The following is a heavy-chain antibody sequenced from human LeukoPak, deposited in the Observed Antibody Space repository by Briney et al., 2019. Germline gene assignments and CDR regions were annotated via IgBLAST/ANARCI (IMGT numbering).Heavy chain of an antibody. CDR2: IIPIFGIA. D-gene: IGHD3-22*01. J-gene: IGHJ4*02. CDR3: ARGGGYYSIPFDY. V-gene: IGHV1-69*04. CDR1: GGTFSSYA. Sequence: SVKVSCKASGGTFSSYAVSWVRQAPGQGLEWMGRIIPIFGIANYAQKFQGRVTITADKSTSTAYMELSSLRSEDTAVYYCARGGGYYSIPFDYWGQGTLATVSS.